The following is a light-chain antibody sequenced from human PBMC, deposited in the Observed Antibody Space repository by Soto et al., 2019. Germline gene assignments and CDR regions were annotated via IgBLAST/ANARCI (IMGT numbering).Light chain of an antibody. Sequence: QSALTQPASVSGTPGQSITISCTGSNSDVGIYDFVSWYQHHPGRAPKLIVSEVSHRPSGVSNRLSGSKSGNTASLTISGLQSEDEADYYCISYTSDDVRYVFGPGTKLTVL. CDR3: ISYTSDDVRYV. J-gene: IGLJ1*01. V-gene: IGLV2-14*01. CDR2: EVS. CDR1: NSDVGIYDF.